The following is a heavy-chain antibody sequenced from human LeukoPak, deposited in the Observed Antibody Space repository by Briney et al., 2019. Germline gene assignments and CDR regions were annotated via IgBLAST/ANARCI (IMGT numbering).Heavy chain of an antibody. CDR2: ISAYNGNT. V-gene: IGHV1-18*01. J-gene: IGHJ4*02. CDR3: ATHNLDYYDSSGYTY. CDR1: GYTFTSYG. D-gene: IGHD3-22*01. Sequence: ASVKVSCKASGYTFTSYGISWVRQAPGQGLEWMGWISAYNGNTNYAQKLQGRVTMTTDTSTSTAYMELRSLRSHDTAVYYCATHNLDYYDSSGYTYWGQGTLVTVSS.